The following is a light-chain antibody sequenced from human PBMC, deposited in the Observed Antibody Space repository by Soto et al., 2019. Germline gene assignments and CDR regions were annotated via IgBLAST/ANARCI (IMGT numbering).Light chain of an antibody. CDR1: QSVSSSY. V-gene: IGKV3-15*01. Sequence: EIELRESPGTMSLSPGEGSTLSGRARQSVSSSYLAWYQQKPGQDPRLLIYGASSRATGVPAMFSGSGSGTEFTLKISGLQSEDFAVYYCKQYNNRGKVGGGTKVDIK. J-gene: IGKJ4*01. CDR2: GAS. CDR3: KQYNNRGK.